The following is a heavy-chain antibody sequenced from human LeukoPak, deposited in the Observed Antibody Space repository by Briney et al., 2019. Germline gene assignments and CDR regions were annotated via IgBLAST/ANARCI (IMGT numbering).Heavy chain of an antibody. CDR3: AGIPVFGVVLHQEPV. CDR2: IIPIFGTA. CDR1: GYTFSGFY. V-gene: IGHV1-69*06. J-gene: IGHJ6*03. Sequence: ASVKVSCKASGYTFSGFYIHWVRQAPGQGLEWMGGIIPIFGTANYAQKFQGRLTITADISTNTVYMELSSLRFDDTAVYFCAGIPVFGVVLHQEPVWGKGTTVTVSS. D-gene: IGHD3-3*01.